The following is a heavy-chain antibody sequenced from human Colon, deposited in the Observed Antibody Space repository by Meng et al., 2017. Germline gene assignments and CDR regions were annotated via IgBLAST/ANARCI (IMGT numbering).Heavy chain of an antibody. CDR2: IWYDGNNK. CDR1: GCTFRSYG. CDR3: ARDQTPTKFIAVAAPAWFDP. J-gene: IGHJ5*02. V-gene: IGHV3-33*01. Sequence: QVQLVESGGGVVQPGRSLRLSCAASGCTFRSYGMHWIRQAPGKGLEWVAVIWYDGNNKYYGDSVKGRFTISRDNSKNMVYLQMNSLRAEDTALYYCARDQTPTKFIAVAAPAWFDPWGQGTLVTVSS. D-gene: IGHD6-19*01.